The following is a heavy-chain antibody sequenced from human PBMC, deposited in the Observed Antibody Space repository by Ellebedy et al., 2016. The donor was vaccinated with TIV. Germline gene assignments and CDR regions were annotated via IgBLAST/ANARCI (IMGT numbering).Heavy chain of an antibody. CDR1: GFTFDNFA. CDR3: ARDAADSGGKLDY. Sequence: GESLKISCATSGFTFDNFAMRWFRQAPGKGLEWVSAITGSGDRTFYADSVKGRFTVSRDTSKNTLYLQMNNLRAEDTAVYYCARDAADSGGKLDYWGQGALVTVSS. D-gene: IGHD4-23*01. J-gene: IGHJ4*02. CDR2: ITGSGDRT. V-gene: IGHV3-23*01.